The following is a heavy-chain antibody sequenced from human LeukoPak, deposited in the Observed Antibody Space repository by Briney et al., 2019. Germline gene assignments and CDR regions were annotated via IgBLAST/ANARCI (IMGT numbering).Heavy chain of an antibody. V-gene: IGHV4-59*08. D-gene: IGHD1-26*01. CDR2: IYYSGST. Sequence: PSETLSLTCTVSGGSISSYYWSWIRQPPGKGLEWIGYIYYSGSTNYNPSLKSRVTISVDTSKNQFSLKRSAVTAADTAVYYCARPDSGSYYFDSWGQGTLVTVSS. CDR1: GGSISSYY. J-gene: IGHJ4*02. CDR3: ARPDSGSYYFDS.